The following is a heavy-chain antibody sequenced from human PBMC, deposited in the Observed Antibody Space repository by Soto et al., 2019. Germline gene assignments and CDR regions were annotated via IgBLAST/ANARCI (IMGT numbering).Heavy chain of an antibody. J-gene: IGHJ5*02. V-gene: IGHV4-59*01. Sequence: SETLSLTCTVSGGSISSYYWSWIRQPPGKGLEWIGYIYYSGSTNYNPSLKSRVTISVDTSKNQFSLKLSSVTAADTAVYYCARGPYYDFWSGPFDPWGQGTLVTVSS. D-gene: IGHD3-3*01. CDR1: GGSISSYY. CDR2: IYYSGST. CDR3: ARGPYYDFWSGPFDP.